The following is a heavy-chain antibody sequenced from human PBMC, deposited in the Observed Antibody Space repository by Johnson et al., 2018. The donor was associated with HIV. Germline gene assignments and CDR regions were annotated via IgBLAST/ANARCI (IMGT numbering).Heavy chain of an antibody. CDR3: AREMAWEDAFDI. D-gene: IGHD5-24*01. CDR2: ISYDGSNR. V-gene: IGHV3-30*04. Sequence: QVQLMESGGGVVQPGRSLRLFCAVSGFTFTSYTMHWVRQAPGRGLEWVAVISYDGSNRYYADSVKGRFTISRDTSKDTLYLQMNSLRAEDTALYYCAREMAWEDAFDIWGQGTLLTVSS. CDR1: GFTFTSYT. J-gene: IGHJ3*02.